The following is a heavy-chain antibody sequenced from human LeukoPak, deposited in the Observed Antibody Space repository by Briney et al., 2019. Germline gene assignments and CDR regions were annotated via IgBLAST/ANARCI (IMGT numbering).Heavy chain of an antibody. CDR3: ARVPGEMATHYYYYYMDV. CDR1: GFTFSAYA. V-gene: IGHV3-30*04. CDR2: ISYDGSNK. Sequence: GGSLRLSCAASGFTFSAYAMHWVRQAPGKGLQWVAVISYDGSNKYYADSVKGRFTISRDNAKNSLYLQMNSLRAEDTAVYYCARVPGEMATHYYYYYMDVWGKGTTVTVSS. D-gene: IGHD5-24*01. J-gene: IGHJ6*03.